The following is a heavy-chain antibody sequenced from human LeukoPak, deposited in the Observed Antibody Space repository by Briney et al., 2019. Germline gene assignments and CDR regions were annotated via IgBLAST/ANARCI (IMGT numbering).Heavy chain of an antibody. Sequence: GGSLRLSCAASGFTFSSYGVHWVRQAPGKGLEWVAFIRYDGSNKYYADSVKGRFTISRDNSKNTLYLQMNSLRAEDTAVYYCAKVGDSSSHLWGQGTLVTVSS. CDR2: IRYDGSNK. CDR3: AKVGDSSSHL. V-gene: IGHV3-30*02. D-gene: IGHD6-6*01. J-gene: IGHJ4*02. CDR1: GFTFSSYG.